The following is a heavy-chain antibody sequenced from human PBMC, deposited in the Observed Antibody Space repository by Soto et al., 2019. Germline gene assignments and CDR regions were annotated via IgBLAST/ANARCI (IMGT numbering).Heavy chain of an antibody. CDR3: ARVGDKGAFDI. J-gene: IGHJ3*02. CDR2: ISYDGSNK. D-gene: IGHD3-9*01. CDR1: GFTFSSYA. Sequence: QVQLVESGGGVVQPGRSLRLSCAASGFTFSSYAMHWVRQAPGKGLEWVAVISYDGSNKYYADSVKGRFTISRDNSKNTLYLQMNSLRAEDTAVYYWARVGDKGAFDIWAQGTMVPVSS. V-gene: IGHV3-30-3*01.